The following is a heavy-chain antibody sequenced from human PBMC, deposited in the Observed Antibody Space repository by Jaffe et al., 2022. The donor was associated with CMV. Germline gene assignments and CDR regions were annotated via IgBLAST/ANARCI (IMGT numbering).Heavy chain of an antibody. J-gene: IGHJ4*02. D-gene: IGHD4-17*01. CDR2: ISSSGGST. CDR1: GFTFSSYA. CDR3: AKSGVRYGDHEDVDY. V-gene: IGHV3-23*01. Sequence: EVQLLESGGGLVQPGGSLRLSCAVSGFTFSSYAMSWVRQAPGKGLEWVSVISSSGGSTFYADSVKGRFTISRDQSNNMVYLQMNSLRVEDTAVYYCAKSGVRYGDHEDVDYWGQGSLVTVSS.